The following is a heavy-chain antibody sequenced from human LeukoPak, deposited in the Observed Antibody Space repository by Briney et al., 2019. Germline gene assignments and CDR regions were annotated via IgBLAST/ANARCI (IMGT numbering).Heavy chain of an antibody. CDR1: GGSFSGYY. CDR3: ARGKGYYDSSGYYYRYYFDY. CDR2: IYTSGST. Sequence: PSETLSLTCAVYGGSFSGYYWSWIRQPAGKGLEWIGRIYTSGSTNYNPSLKSRVTMSVDTSKNQFSLKLSSVTAADTAVYYCARGKGYYDSSGYYYRYYFDYWGQGTLVTVSS. J-gene: IGHJ4*02. D-gene: IGHD3-22*01. V-gene: IGHV4-59*10.